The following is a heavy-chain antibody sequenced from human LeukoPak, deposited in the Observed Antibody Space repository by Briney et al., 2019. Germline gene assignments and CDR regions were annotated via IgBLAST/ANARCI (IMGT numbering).Heavy chain of an antibody. CDR3: ARDDSSSGYYF. Sequence: GGSLRLSCAASGFTFSSYAMHWVRQAPGKWLEWVAVISYDGSNKYYADSVKGRFTISRDNSKNTLYLQMNSLRAEDTAVYYCARDDSSSGYYFWGQGTLVTVSS. CDR2: ISYDGSNK. V-gene: IGHV3-30-3*01. CDR1: GFTFSSYA. D-gene: IGHD3-22*01. J-gene: IGHJ4*02.